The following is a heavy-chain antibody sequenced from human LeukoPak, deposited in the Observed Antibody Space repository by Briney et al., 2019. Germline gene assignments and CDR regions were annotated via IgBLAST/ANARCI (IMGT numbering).Heavy chain of an antibody. V-gene: IGHV3-48*03. CDR3: ARSTTIQVWPHMDV. D-gene: IGHD5-18*01. CDR1: GFTFSSYE. CDR2: ISRSGSTI. Sequence: GGSLRLSCAASGFTFSSYEMNWVRQAPGRWLEWVSYISRSGSTIYYADSVKGRFTISRDNAKNSLYLQINSLRAADTAVYYCARSTTIQVWPHMDVWGKGTTVTVSS. J-gene: IGHJ6*03.